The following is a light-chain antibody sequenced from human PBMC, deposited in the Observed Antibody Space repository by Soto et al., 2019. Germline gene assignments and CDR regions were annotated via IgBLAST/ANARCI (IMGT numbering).Light chain of an antibody. Sequence: EVALTQSPATLSVSPGEGATLSCRASQSINTLLAWYQQKPGQAPRLLIYRASTRATDIPARFSGSGSGTDFTLTISSLQSEDFAIYYCQQYNNWPITFGQGTRLDI. CDR3: QQYNNWPIT. CDR2: RAS. V-gene: IGKV3-15*01. J-gene: IGKJ5*01. CDR1: QSINTL.